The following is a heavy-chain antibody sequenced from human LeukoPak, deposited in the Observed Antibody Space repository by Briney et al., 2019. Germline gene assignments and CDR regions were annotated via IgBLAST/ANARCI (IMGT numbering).Heavy chain of an antibody. CDR1: GYTFTSYD. D-gene: IGHD6-13*01. V-gene: IGHV1-8*01. J-gene: IGHJ5*02. Sequence: ASVKVSCKASGYTFTSYDINWVRQATGQGLEWMGWMNPNSGNTGYAQKFQGRVTMTRNTSISTAYMELSSLRSEDTAVYYCARRARIAAAINWFDPWGQGTLVTVSS. CDR2: MNPNSGNT. CDR3: ARRARIAAAINWFDP.